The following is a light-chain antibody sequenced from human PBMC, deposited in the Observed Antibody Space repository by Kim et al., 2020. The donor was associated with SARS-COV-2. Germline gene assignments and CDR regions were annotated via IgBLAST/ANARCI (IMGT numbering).Light chain of an antibody. V-gene: IGKV1-5*03. CDR3: QQYLHHVT. CDR2: KAS. J-gene: IGKJ1*01. CDR1: QMISDY. Sequence: DIQMTQSPSTLSASVGDRVTITCRASQMISDYLAWYQQKPGQAPNLLIFKASRLETGVPSRFSGSGSGTEFTLTIRSLQPDDFGTYYGQQYLHHVTFGQGTKVDIK.